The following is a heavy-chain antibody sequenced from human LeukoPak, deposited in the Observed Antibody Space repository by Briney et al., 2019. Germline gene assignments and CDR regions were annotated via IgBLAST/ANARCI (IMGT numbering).Heavy chain of an antibody. D-gene: IGHD3-22*01. CDR3: AREMIDDSSGYYYRTLDY. Sequence: GGSLRLSCAASGFTVSSNYMSWVRQAPGKGLEWVSVIYSGGSTYYADSVKGRFTISRHNSKNTLYLQMNSLRAEDTAVYYCAREMIDDSSGYYYRTLDYWGQGTLVTVSS. CDR1: GFTVSSNY. V-gene: IGHV3-53*04. J-gene: IGHJ4*02. CDR2: IYSGGST.